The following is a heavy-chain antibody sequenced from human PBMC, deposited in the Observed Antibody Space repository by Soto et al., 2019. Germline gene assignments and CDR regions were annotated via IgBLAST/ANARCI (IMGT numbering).Heavy chain of an antibody. V-gene: IGHV3-72*01. D-gene: IGHD3-3*01. Sequence: GGSLRLSCAASGFTFSDHYMDWVRQAPGKGLEWVGRTRNKANSYTTEYAASVKGRFTISRDDSKNSLYLQMNSLKTEDTAVYYCARGHPMYYDFWSGYYTYYFDYWGQGTLVTVSS. CDR2: TRNKANSYTT. CDR1: GFTFSDHY. CDR3: ARGHPMYYDFWSGYYTYYFDY. J-gene: IGHJ4*02.